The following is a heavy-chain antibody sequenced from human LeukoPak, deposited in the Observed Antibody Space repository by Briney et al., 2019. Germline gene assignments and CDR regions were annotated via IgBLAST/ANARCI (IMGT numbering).Heavy chain of an antibody. V-gene: IGHV4-39*01. D-gene: IGHD6-19*01. CDR1: GGSISSSSYY. Sequence: PSETLSLTCTVSGGSISSSSYYGRWIPQPPGKGLEWIGSIYYSGRTYYNPSLKSRVTISVDTSKNQFSLKLSSVTAAHTDVYYCARLTPGAVACKGTDYWGQGTLVTVSS. CDR3: ARLTPGAVACKGTDY. CDR2: IYYSGRT. J-gene: IGHJ4*02.